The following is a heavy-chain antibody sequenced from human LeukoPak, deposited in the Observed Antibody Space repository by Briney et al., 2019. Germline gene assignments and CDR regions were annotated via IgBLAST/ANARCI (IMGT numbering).Heavy chain of an antibody. CDR1: GGSFSGYY. J-gene: IGHJ4*02. D-gene: IGHD3-22*01. CDR2: INHSGST. Sequence: NPSETLSLTCAVYGGSFSGYYWSWIRQPPGKGLEWIGEINHSGSTNYNPSLKSRVTISVDTSKNQFSLKLSSVTAADTAVYYCAGGLRDSSGYYSTPTDYWGQGTLVTVSS. CDR3: AGGLRDSSGYYSTPTDY. V-gene: IGHV4-34*01.